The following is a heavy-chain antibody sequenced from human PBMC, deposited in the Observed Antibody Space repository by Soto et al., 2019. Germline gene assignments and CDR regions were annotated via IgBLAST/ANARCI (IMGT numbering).Heavy chain of an antibody. Sequence: ASVKVSCKASGYTFTSYGISLFRHSPGQWLECMVWISAYNGNTNYAQKLQGRVTMTTDTSTSTAYMELRSLRSDDTAVYYCARDKLEFQDWGILRYYGMDVWGQGTTVTVSS. D-gene: IGHD2-15*01. CDR1: GYTFTSYG. CDR3: ARDKLEFQDWGILRYYGMDV. J-gene: IGHJ6*02. CDR2: ISAYNGNT. V-gene: IGHV1-18*01.